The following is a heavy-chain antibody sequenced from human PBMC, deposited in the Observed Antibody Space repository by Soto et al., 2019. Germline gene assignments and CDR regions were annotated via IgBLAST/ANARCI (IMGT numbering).Heavy chain of an antibody. D-gene: IGHD5-12*01. CDR1: GYTFTGYY. J-gene: IGHJ4*02. CDR3: ARPRTKWLRFGELDY. Sequence: GASVKVSCKASGYTFTGYYMHWVRQAPGQGLEWMGWINPNSGGTNYAQKFQGRVTMTRDTSISTAYMELSRLRSDDTAVYYCARPRTKWLRFGELDYWGQGTLVTVSS. V-gene: IGHV1-2*02. CDR2: INPNSGGT.